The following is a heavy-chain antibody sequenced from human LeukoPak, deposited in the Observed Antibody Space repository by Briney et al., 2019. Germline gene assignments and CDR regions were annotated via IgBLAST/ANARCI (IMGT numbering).Heavy chain of an antibody. V-gene: IGHV1-58*01. CDR3: AADLPYSNYGPLDF. D-gene: IGHD4-11*01. CDR1: GFTFTNSA. J-gene: IGHJ4*02. CDR2: IVVGSGNT. Sequence: SVKVSCKASGFTFTNSAVQWVRQARGQRPEWIGWIVVGSGNTNYAQKLQERVTITRDMSTNTAYLELSSLRSEDTAVYYCAADLPYSNYGPLDFWGQGTLVTVSS.